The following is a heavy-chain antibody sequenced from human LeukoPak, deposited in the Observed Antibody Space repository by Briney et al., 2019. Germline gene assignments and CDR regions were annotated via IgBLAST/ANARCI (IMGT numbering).Heavy chain of an antibody. Sequence: GESLQISCKGSGYMFTNYHIGWVRQMPGKGLEWMGIIYPADSDTRYRPTFRGQVTISVDKSINTAYLQWSSLKASDTAMYYCTRLISRGSDYNYVDDWGQGTLITVSS. J-gene: IGHJ4*02. CDR2: IYPADSDT. CDR1: GYMFTNYH. V-gene: IGHV5-51*01. D-gene: IGHD5-24*01. CDR3: TRLISRGSDYNYVDD.